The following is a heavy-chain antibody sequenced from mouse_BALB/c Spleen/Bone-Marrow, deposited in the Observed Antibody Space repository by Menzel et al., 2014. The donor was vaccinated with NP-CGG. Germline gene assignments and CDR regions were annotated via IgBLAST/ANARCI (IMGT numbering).Heavy chain of an antibody. Sequence: DLVKLGASVKLSCKASGYTFTSYWINWIKQRPGQGLEWIGRIAPGSGSTYYNEMFKGKATLTVDTSSSTAYMQLSSLSSEDSAVYFCARESYYYENYAMDYWGQGTSVTVSS. CDR1: GYTFTSYW. D-gene: IGHD1-1*01. CDR2: IAPGSGST. J-gene: IGHJ4*01. CDR3: ARESYYYENYAMDY. V-gene: IGHV1S41*01.